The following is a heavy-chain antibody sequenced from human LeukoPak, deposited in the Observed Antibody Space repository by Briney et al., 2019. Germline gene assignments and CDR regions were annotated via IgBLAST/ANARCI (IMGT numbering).Heavy chain of an antibody. CDR2: VFPGDSDT. D-gene: IGHD2-21*02. CDR1: GYSFTSYW. Sequence: GESLKISCKGSGYSFTSYWIGWVRQMPGKGLEWMGIVFPGDSDTRYTPSFQGQVTISADKSISTAYLQWSSLKASDTAMYYCARHFTGGDGPRGMDVWGQETTVTVSS. V-gene: IGHV5-51*01. J-gene: IGHJ6*02. CDR3: ARHFTGGDGPRGMDV.